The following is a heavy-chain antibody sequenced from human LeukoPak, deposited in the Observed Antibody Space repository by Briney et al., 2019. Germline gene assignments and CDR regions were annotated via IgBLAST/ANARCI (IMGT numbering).Heavy chain of an antibody. D-gene: IGHD2-2*01. J-gene: IGHJ4*02. CDR1: GYTLTELS. CDR3: ATDRDIVAVPAALGF. CDR2: FDLEDGET. V-gene: IGHV1-24*01. Sequence: ASVKVSCKVSGYTLTELSMHWVRQAPGKGFEWMGSFDLEDGETIYAQKFQGRVTMTEDTSTDTAYMELSSLRSEDTAVYYCATDRDIVAVPAALGFWGQGTLVTVSS.